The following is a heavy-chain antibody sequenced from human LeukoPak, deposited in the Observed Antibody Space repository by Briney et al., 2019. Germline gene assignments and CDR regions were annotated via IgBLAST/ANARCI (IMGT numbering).Heavy chain of an antibody. CDR1: GGTISSYY. CDR3: ARGYQLLYY. D-gene: IGHD2-2*01. V-gene: IGHV4-59*01. Sequence: SETLSLTCTVSGGTISSYYWSWIRQPPGKGLEWIGYIYYSGSTTYNPSLKSRVTISVDTSKNQFSLKLSSVTAVDTAVYYCARGYQLLYYWGQGTLVTVSS. J-gene: IGHJ4*02. CDR2: IYYSGST.